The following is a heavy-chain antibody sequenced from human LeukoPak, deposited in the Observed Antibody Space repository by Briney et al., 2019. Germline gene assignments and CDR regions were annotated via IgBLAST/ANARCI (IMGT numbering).Heavy chain of an antibody. CDR3: ARDMTHQYFQH. V-gene: IGHV4-59*12. CDR1: GGSISSFF. CDR2: IYYSGIT. Sequence: SETLSLTCTVSGGSISSFFWSWIRQPPGKGLEWIGYIYYSGITKYNPFLKSRVTISVDTSENQFSLKLSSVAAADTAVYYCARDMTHQYFQHWGQGTLVTVSS. J-gene: IGHJ1*01. D-gene: IGHD3-16*01.